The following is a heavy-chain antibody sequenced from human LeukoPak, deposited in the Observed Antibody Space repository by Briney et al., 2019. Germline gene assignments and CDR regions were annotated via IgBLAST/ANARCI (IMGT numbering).Heavy chain of an antibody. Sequence: GGSLRLSCVVSGFNFDDYAMHWVRQPPGKGLEWVSSISWDSGSLAYADSVKGRFTISRDNAKNSLYLQMNSLRAEDTAVYYCASVGWELEGFDYWGQGTLVTVSS. CDR3: ASVGWELEGFDY. J-gene: IGHJ4*02. CDR1: GFNFDDYA. V-gene: IGHV3-9*01. CDR2: ISWDSGSL. D-gene: IGHD1-26*01.